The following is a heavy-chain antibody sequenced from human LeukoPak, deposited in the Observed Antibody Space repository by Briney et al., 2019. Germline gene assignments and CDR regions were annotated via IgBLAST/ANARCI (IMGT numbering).Heavy chain of an antibody. D-gene: IGHD6-13*01. J-gene: IGHJ4*02. CDR2: IKQDGSEK. V-gene: IGHV3-7*01. Sequence: GGSLRLSYAASGFTFSSYWMSWVRQAPGKGLEWVANIKQDGSEKYYVDSVKGRFTISRDNAKNSLYLQMNSLRAEDTAVYYCARDRGIAAAGSLGDYWGQGTLVTVSS. CDR3: ARDRGIAAAGSLGDY. CDR1: GFTFSSYW.